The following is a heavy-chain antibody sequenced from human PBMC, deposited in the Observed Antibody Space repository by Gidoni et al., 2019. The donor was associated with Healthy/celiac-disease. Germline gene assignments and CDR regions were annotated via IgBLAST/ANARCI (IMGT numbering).Heavy chain of an antibody. Sequence: EVQLVESGGGLVKPGGSLRLSCAASGFTFSSYSMNWVRQAPGKGLEWVSSISSSSSYIYYADSVKGRFTISRDNAKNSLYLQMNSLRAEDTAVYYCAREARDSSTRIFQHWGQGTLVTVSS. J-gene: IGHJ1*01. CDR1: GFTFSSYS. V-gene: IGHV3-21*01. CDR3: AREARDSSTRIFQH. D-gene: IGHD6-13*01. CDR2: ISSSSSYI.